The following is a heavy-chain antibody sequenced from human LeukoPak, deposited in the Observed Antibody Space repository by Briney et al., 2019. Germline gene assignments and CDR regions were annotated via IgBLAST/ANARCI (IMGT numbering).Heavy chain of an antibody. J-gene: IGHJ3*02. CDR2: IYSSGST. D-gene: IGHD6-25*01. V-gene: IGHV4-61*05. CDR3: VRGSRGSGWTAFDI. Sequence: SETLSLTCTVSGGSISSSSYYWGWIRQPPGKGLEWIGRIYSSGSTNYNPSLKSPVTMSIDTSNNQFSLKLSSVTAADTAVYYCVRGSRGSGWTAFDIWGQGTMVTVSS. CDR1: GGSISSSSYY.